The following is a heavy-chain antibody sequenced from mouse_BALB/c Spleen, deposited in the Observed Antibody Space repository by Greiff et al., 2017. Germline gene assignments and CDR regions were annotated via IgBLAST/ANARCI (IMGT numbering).Heavy chain of an antibody. D-gene: IGHD5-1*01. V-gene: IGHV6-6*02. CDR3: TRSEYGYAMDY. CDR2: IRLKSNNYAT. CDR1: GFTFSNYW. J-gene: IGHJ4*01. Sequence: EVQGVESGGGLVQPGGSMKLSCVASGFTFSNYWMNWVRQSPEKGLEWVAEIRLKSNNYATHYAESVKGRFTISRDDSKSSVYLQMNNLRAEDTGIYYCTRSEYGYAMDYWGQGTSVTVSS.